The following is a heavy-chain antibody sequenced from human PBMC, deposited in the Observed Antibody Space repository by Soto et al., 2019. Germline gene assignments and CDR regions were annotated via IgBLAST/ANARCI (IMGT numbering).Heavy chain of an antibody. CDR3: ARILNSSGWSYYFDY. V-gene: IGHV2-70*01. CDR1: GFSLSTSGTC. Sequence: SGPTLVNPTQTLTPTCTFSGFSLSTSGTCVSWIRQPPGKALEWLALIDWDDDKYYSTSLKTRLTISKDTSKNQVVLTMTNMDPVDTATYYCARILNSSGWSYYFDYWGQGTLVTVSS. J-gene: IGHJ4*02. D-gene: IGHD6-19*01. CDR2: IDWDDDK.